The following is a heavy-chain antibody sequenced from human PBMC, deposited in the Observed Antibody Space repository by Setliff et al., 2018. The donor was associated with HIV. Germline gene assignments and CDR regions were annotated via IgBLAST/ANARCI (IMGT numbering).Heavy chain of an antibody. Sequence: ASVKVSCKVSGSSLTELSIHWVRQTPGKGLQWMGGFDPEDGPDDGQTIYARKFQGRVTMTEDTSTDTAYMVLARLTSEDTAVDFCATVGPTGAYFHDWGRERWSPSP. CDR2: FDPEDGPDDGQT. V-gene: IGHV1-24*01. CDR3: ATVGPTGAYFHD. J-gene: IGHJ4*02. D-gene: IGHD1-26*01. CDR1: GSSLTELS.